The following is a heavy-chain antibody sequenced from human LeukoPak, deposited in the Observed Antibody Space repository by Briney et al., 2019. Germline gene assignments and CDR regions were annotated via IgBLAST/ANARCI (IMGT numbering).Heavy chain of an antibody. D-gene: IGHD6-19*01. CDR3: ATGGRQWLAVFDY. Sequence: SETLSLTCAVYGGSFSGYYWSWIRQPAGKGLEWIGRIYTSGSTNYNPSLKSRVTMSVDTSKNQFSLKLSSVTAADTAVYYCATGGRQWLAVFDYWGQGTLVTVSS. V-gene: IGHV4-59*10. CDR2: IYTSGST. CDR1: GGSFSGYY. J-gene: IGHJ4*02.